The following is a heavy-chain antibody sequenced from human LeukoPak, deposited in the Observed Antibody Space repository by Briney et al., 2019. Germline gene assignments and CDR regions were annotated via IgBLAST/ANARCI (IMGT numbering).Heavy chain of an antibody. J-gene: IGHJ6*02. CDR3: AREGSWVSSSYYYYYGMDV. V-gene: IGHV1-2*04. CDR1: GYTFTGYY. D-gene: IGHD6-6*01. Sequence: GASVKVSCKASGYTFTGYYMHWVRQAPGQGLEWMGWINPNSGGTNYAQKFQGWVTMTRDTSISTAYMELSRLRSDDTAVYYCAREGSWVSSSYYYYYGMDVWGQGTTVTVSS. CDR2: INPNSGGT.